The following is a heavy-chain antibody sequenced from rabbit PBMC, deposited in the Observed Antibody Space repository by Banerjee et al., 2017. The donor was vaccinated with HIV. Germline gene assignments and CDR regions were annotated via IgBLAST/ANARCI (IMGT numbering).Heavy chain of an antibody. J-gene: IGHJ4*01. CDR2: IDAGSKGST. Sequence: QEQLEESGGDLVKPEGSLTLTCTASGFSFSNKYVMCWVRQAPGKGLEWIACIDAGSKGSTYYASWAKGRFTISKTSSTTVTLQMTSLTAADMATYFCARDGSGWGANFNLWGQGTLVTVS. CDR1: GFSFSNKYV. D-gene: IGHD4-1*01. CDR3: ARDGSGWGANFNL. V-gene: IGHV1S45*01.